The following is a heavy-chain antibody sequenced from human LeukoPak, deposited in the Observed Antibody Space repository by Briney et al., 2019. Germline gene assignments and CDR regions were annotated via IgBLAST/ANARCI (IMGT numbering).Heavy chain of an antibody. D-gene: IGHD2-15*01. V-gene: IGHV4-34*01. CDR2: INPRGST. CDR1: GGSLSDHY. CDR3: AREPGYCSGGSCYGGWFDP. Sequence: SETLSLTCAVYGGSLSDHYWSWCRQPPGKGLEWIGEINPRGSTIYNPSLKSRVTISVDTSKNQFSLNLSSVTAADTAVYYCAREPGYCSGGSCYGGWFDPWGQGTLVTVSS. J-gene: IGHJ5*02.